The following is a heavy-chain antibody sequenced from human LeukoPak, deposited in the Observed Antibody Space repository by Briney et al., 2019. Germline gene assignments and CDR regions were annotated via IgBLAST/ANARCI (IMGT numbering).Heavy chain of an antibody. CDR1: GFTFSSYG. J-gene: IGHJ6*02. CDR2: ISYDGSNK. V-gene: IGHV3-30*18. CDR3: AKHRGTDV. Sequence: PGGSLRLSCAASGFTFSSYGMHWVRQAPGKGLEWVAVISYDGSNKYYADSVKGRFTISRDNSKNTLYLQMNSLRAEDTAVYYCAKHRGTDVWGQGTTVTVSS.